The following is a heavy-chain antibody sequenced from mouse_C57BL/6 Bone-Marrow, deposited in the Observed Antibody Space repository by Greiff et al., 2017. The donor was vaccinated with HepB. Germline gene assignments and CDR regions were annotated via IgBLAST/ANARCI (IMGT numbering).Heavy chain of an antibody. D-gene: IGHD2-4*01. J-gene: IGHJ2*01. CDR2: INPSNGGT. V-gene: IGHV1-53*01. Sequence: VQLQQSGTELVKPGASVKLSCKASGYTFTSYWMHWVRQRPGQGLEWIGNINPSNGGTNNNEKFKSKTTLTVDKSSSTDYMQLSSLTSEDSAVYYCERENYDYDKGYFDYWGQGTALTVSS. CDR3: ERENYDYDKGYFDY. CDR1: GYTFTSYW.